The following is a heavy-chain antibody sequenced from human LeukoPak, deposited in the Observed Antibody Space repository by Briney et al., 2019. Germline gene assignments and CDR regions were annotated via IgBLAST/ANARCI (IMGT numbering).Heavy chain of an antibody. CDR1: GFTFSSYW. CDR2: IDRDGSRI. Sequence: PGGSLRLSCAVSGFTFSSYWMHWVRQAPGKRLVWVSRIDRDGSRINYADCVKGRFTISRDNGKNTLFLQMNSLRAEDAAVYYCVRGNDYGGPHYWGQGTLVTVSS. V-gene: IGHV3-74*01. CDR3: VRGNDYGGPHY. J-gene: IGHJ4*02. D-gene: IGHD4-23*01.